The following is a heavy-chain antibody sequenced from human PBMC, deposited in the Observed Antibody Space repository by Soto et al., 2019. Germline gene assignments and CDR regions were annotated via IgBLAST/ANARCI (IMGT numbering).Heavy chain of an antibody. CDR3: ARRVLSYDILLGPTNWFDP. CDR2: ISAYNGNT. Sequence: QVQLVQSGAEVKKPGASVKVSCKASGYTFTSYGISWVRQAPGQGLEWMGWISAYNGNTNYAQKLQGRVTMTTDTSTSTAYLELRSLRSDDTAVYYCARRVLSYDILLGPTNWFDPWSQGTLLTVSS. CDR1: GYTFTSYG. V-gene: IGHV1-18*04. J-gene: IGHJ5*02. D-gene: IGHD3-9*01.